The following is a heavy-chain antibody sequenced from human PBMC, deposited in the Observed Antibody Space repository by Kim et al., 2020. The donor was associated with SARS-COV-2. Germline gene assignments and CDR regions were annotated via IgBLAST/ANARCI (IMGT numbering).Heavy chain of an antibody. D-gene: IGHD4-17*01. CDR3: ARLTTVVTRLDY. V-gene: IGHV4-39*01. J-gene: IGHJ4*02. Sequence: YYNPSLKSRVTISVDTSKNQFSLKLSSVTAADTAVYYCARLTTVVTRLDYWGQGTLVTVSS.